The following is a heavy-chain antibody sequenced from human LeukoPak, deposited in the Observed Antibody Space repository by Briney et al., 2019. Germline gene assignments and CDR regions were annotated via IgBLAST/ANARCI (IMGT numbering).Heavy chain of an antibody. CDR1: GGSFSGYY. V-gene: IGHV4-34*01. Sequence: PSETLSLTCAVYGGSFSGYYWSWIRQPPGKGLEWIGEINHSGSTNYNPSLKSRVTISVDTSKNQFSLKLSSVTAADTAVYYCARRGKRYSSSSAKYYFDYWGQGTLVTVSS. CDR2: INHSGST. CDR3: ARRGKRYSSSSAKYYFDY. D-gene: IGHD6-13*01. J-gene: IGHJ4*02.